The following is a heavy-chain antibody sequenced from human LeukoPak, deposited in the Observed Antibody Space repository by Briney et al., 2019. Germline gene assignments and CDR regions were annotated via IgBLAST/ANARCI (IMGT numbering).Heavy chain of an antibody. CDR1: GYTLTELS. CDR3: ATVGPHNEWELTD. D-gene: IGHD1-26*01. V-gene: IGHV1-24*01. Sequence: GASVKVSCKVSGYTLTELSMHWVRQAPGKGLEWMGGFDPEDGETIYAQKFQGRVTMTEDTFTDTAYMELSSLRSEDTAVYYCATVGPHNEWELTDWGQGTLVTVSS. J-gene: IGHJ4*02. CDR2: FDPEDGET.